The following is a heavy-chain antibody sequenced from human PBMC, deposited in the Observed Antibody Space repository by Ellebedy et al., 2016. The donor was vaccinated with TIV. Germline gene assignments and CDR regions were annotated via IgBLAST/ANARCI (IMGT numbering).Heavy chain of an antibody. CDR2: FDPEDGET. Sequence: ASVKVSCXVSGYTLTELSMHWVRQAPGKGREWMGGFDPEDGETIYAQKFQGRVTMTEDTSTDTAYMELSGLRSEDTAVYYCASSNLRATVRFDPWGQGTLVTVSS. D-gene: IGHD3-10*01. CDR3: ASSNLRATVRFDP. V-gene: IGHV1-24*01. J-gene: IGHJ5*02. CDR1: GYTLTELS.